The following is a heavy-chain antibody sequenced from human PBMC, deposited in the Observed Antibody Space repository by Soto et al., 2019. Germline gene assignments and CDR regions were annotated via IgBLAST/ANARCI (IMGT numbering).Heavy chain of an antibody. CDR1: GYTFTGYY. Sequence: QVQLVQSGAEVKKPGASVKVSCKASGYTFTGYYMHWVRQAPGQGLEWMGWINPNSGGTNYAQKFQGWVTMTRDTSISTAYMELSRLRSDDTAVYYCGRGYLPSPNSRGYFDYWGQGTLLTVSS. CDR3: GRGYLPSPNSRGYFDY. D-gene: IGHD6-13*01. CDR2: INPNSGGT. J-gene: IGHJ4*02. V-gene: IGHV1-2*04.